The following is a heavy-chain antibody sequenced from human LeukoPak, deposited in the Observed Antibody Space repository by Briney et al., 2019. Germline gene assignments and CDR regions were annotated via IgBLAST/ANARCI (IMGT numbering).Heavy chain of an antibody. CDR3: ARAFYDYVWGSYRKEAYYFDY. D-gene: IGHD3-16*02. CDR2: MNPNSGNT. V-gene: IGHV1-8*01. CDR1: GYTFTSYD. Sequence: ASVKVSCKASGYTFTSYDINWVRQATGQGLEWMGWMNPNSGNTGYAQKFQGRVTMTRNTSISTAYMELSSLRSEDTAVYYCARAFYDYVWGSYRKEAYYFDYWGQGTLVTVSS. J-gene: IGHJ4*02.